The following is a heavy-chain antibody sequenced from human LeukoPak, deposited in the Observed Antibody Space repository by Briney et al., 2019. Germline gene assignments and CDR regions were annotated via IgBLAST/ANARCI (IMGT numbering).Heavy chain of an antibody. CDR3: ARDSDGFDY. CDR1: GFTFSNTW. J-gene: IGHJ4*02. D-gene: IGHD2-21*01. V-gene: IGHV3-7*01. Sequence: GGSLRLSCAASGFTFSNTWMSWVRQAPGKGLEWVTNMKPNGNEKYYVDSVKGRFTISRDNAKNSLYLQMNSLRAEDTAVYYCARDSDGFDYWGQGALVTVSS. CDR2: MKPNGNEK.